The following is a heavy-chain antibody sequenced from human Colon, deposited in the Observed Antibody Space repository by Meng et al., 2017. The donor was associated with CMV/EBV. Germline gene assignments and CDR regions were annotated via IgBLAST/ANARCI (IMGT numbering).Heavy chain of an antibody. Sequence: GGSLRLSCEASGFSFRHYGFHWIRQAPGKGLECVAFISYETGNEYHVDSVKGRFTISRDNSKNTLFLQMNNLRPDDTAIYYCAKPRGGYCTSFNCYTKYLDSWGQGALVTVSS. CDR3: AKPRGGYCTSFNCYTKYLDS. D-gene: IGHD2-2*02. J-gene: IGHJ4*02. CDR2: ISYETGNE. V-gene: IGHV3-30*02. CDR1: GFSFRHYG.